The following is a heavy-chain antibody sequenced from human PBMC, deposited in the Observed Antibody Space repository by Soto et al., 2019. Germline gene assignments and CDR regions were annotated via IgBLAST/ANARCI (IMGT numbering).Heavy chain of an antibody. CDR3: TSPQNYYDSSGWG. D-gene: IGHD3-22*01. J-gene: IGHJ4*02. CDR2: IRSKANSYAT. CDR1: GFTFSGSA. Sequence: GGSLRLSCAASGFTFSGSAMHWVRQVSGKGLEWVGRIRSKANSYATAYAASVKGRFTISRDDSKNTAYLQMNSLKTEDTAVYYCTSPQNYYDSSGWGWGQGTLVTVSS. V-gene: IGHV3-73*01.